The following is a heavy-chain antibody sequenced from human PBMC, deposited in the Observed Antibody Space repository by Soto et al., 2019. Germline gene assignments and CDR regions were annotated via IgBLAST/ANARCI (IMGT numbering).Heavy chain of an antibody. Sequence: GGSLRLSCAASGLTVNSDYMNWIRQTPGKGLEWVAFIYNGESTHYADSVKGRFTISSDRSKNTLYLQMNSLRIEDTAVYYCARDGRGLGKLSLFEYWGQGTLVTVSS. CDR3: ARDGRGLGKLSLFEY. J-gene: IGHJ4*02. CDR2: IYNGEST. D-gene: IGHD3-16*01. CDR1: GLTVNSDY. V-gene: IGHV3-53*01.